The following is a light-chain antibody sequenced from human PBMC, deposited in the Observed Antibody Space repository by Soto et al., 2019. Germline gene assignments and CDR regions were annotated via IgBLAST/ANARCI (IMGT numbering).Light chain of an antibody. J-gene: IGKJ2*01. CDR1: QSVSSN. CDR2: GAS. Sequence: EIVMTQSPATLSVSPGERATLSCRASQSVSSNLAWYQQKPGQAPRLLIYGASTRATGIPARFSGSGSGTEFTLTISSLQSEDFAVDYCQQYNNWPAYTFGQGTMLEIK. V-gene: IGKV3-15*01. CDR3: QQYNNWPAYT.